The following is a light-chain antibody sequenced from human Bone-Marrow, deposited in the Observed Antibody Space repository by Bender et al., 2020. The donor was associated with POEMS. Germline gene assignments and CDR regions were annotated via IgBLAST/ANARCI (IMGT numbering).Light chain of an antibody. Sequence: SYELSQPPSVSVSPGQTASITCSGEKLGDKNACWYQQKLGQSPVLVIYQDIKRPSGIPERFSGSNSGNTATLTITETQAMDEADYYCLGWGSSDVIFGGGTKLTVL. CDR2: QDI. CDR1: KLGDKN. J-gene: IGLJ2*01. V-gene: IGLV3-1*01. CDR3: LGWGSSDVI.